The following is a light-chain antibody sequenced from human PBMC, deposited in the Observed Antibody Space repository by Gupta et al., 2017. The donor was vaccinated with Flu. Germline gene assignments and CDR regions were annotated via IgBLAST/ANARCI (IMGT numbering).Light chain of an antibody. CDR2: DVS. J-gene: IGLJ2*01. Sequence: QSALTQPRSVSGSPGQSVTISYTGTSSDVGAYDYVSWYQQHPGKAPKVMIYDVSKRPSGVPDRFSGSKSGDTASLTISGLQADDEADYYCCSYAGSYTRIFGGGTKLTVL. CDR1: SSDVGAYDY. V-gene: IGLV2-11*01. CDR3: CSYAGSYTRI.